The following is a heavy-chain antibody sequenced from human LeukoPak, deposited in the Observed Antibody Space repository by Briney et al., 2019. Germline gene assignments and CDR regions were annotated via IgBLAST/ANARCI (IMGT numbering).Heavy chain of an antibody. CDR2: INHSGST. Sequence: SETLSLTCAVYGGSFSGYYWSWIRQPPGKGLERIGEINHSGSTNYNPSLKSRVTISVDTSKNQFSLKLSSVTAADTAVYYCARVSAQLWLPYYFDYWGQGTLVTVSS. V-gene: IGHV4-34*01. D-gene: IGHD5-18*01. CDR3: ARVSAQLWLPYYFDY. J-gene: IGHJ4*02. CDR1: GGSFSGYY.